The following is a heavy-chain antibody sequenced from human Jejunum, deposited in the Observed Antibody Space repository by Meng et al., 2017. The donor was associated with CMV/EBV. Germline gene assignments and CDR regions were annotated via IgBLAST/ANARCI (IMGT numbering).Heavy chain of an antibody. CDR1: GYTFIRYP. CDR3: ARDSPLDGYSLLDY. CDR2: INTNTGNP. D-gene: IGHD5-24*01. J-gene: IGHJ4*02. Sequence: QVQLVQSGAEVKKPGGSVKVSCKASGYTFIRYPMNWVRQASGQGLEWMGWINTNTGNPTYAQGFTGRFVFSLDTSVSTAYLQINSLRADDTAVYYCARDSPLDGYSLLDYWGQGTLVTVSS. V-gene: IGHV7-4-1*02.